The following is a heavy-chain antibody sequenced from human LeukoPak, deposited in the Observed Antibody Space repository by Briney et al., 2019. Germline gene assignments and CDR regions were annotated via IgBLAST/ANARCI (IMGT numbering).Heavy chain of an antibody. CDR3: ASSSGAMNAFDI. CDR1: GYTFTGYY. D-gene: IGHD6-19*01. CDR2: TNPNSGGT. V-gene: IGHV1-2*02. Sequence: ASVKVSCKASGYTFTGYYMHWVRQAPGQGLEWMGWTNPNSGGTNYAQKFQGRVTMTRDTSISTAYMGLSRLRSDDTAVYYCASSSGAMNAFDIWGQGTMVIVSS. J-gene: IGHJ3*02.